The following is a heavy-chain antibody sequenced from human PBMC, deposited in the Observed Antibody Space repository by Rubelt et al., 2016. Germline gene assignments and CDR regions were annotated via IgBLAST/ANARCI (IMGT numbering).Heavy chain of an antibody. CDR1: GGSISSSNW. Sequence: QVQLQESGPGLVKPSGTLSLTCAVSGGSISSSNWWSWVRQPPGKGLEWIGEINHSGSTNYNPSLKSRVTISVDTSKNQFSRKLSSVTAADTAVYYCAEYYYDSSGKGFDYWGQGTLVTVSS. CDR2: INHSGST. J-gene: IGHJ4*02. D-gene: IGHD3-22*01. CDR3: AEYYYDSSGKGFDY. V-gene: IGHV4-4*02.